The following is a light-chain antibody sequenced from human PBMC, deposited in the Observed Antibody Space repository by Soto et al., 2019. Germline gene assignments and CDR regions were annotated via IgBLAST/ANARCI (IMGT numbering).Light chain of an antibody. V-gene: IGLV4-69*01. CDR3: QTWGTGTVV. J-gene: IGLJ3*02. CDR2: VNGDGSH. Sequence: QLVLPQSPSASASLGASVKLTCTLSSGHSSYTIAWHQQQPEKGPRYLMKVNGDGSHSKGDGVPDRFSGSSSGAERYLIISSLQSEDEADYYCQTWGTGTVVFGGGTKLTVL. CDR1: SGHSSYT.